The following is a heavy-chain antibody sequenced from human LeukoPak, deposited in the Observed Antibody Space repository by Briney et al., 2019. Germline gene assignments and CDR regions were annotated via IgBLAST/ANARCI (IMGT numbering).Heavy chain of an antibody. V-gene: IGHV1-18*01. CDR2: ISAYDGNT. CDR1: GYTFTSYG. J-gene: IGHJ4*02. CDR3: ARDSRQLVRGRDFDY. Sequence: GASVKVSCKASGYTFTSYGISWVRQAPGQGLEWMGWISAYDGNTNYAQKLQGRVTMTTDTSTSTAYMELRSLRSDDTAVYYCARDSRQLVRGRDFDYWGQGTLVTVSS. D-gene: IGHD6-13*01.